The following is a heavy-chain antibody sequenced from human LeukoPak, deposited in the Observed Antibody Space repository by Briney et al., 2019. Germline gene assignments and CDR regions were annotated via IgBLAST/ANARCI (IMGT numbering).Heavy chain of an antibody. CDR3: AKGGGGPDY. Sequence: GGSLRLSCAASRFTFSSYAMSWVRQAPGKGLEWVSGISGSGGSTYYAESVKGRFTISRDNSKNTLYLQMNSLRAEDTAVYYCAKGGGGPDYWGQGTLVTVSS. CDR2: ISGSGGST. D-gene: IGHD4-23*01. J-gene: IGHJ4*02. V-gene: IGHV3-23*01. CDR1: RFTFSSYA.